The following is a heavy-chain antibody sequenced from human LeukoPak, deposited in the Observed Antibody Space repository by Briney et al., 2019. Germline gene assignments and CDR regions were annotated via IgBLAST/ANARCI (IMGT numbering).Heavy chain of an antibody. V-gene: IGHV4-34*01. Sequence: SETLSLTCAVYGGSFSGYYWSWIRQSPGKGLEWIGEINHSGSTNYNPSLKSRVTISVDTSKNQFSLKLSSVTAADTAVYYCARVYPPCPDCSGKGGWFDPWGQGTLVTVSS. CDR2: INHSGST. CDR3: ARVYPPCPDCSGKGGWFDP. CDR1: GGSFSGYY. D-gene: IGHD2-15*01. J-gene: IGHJ5*02.